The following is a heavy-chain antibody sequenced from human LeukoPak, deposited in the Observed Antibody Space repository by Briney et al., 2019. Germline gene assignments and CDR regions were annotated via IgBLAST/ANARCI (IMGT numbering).Heavy chain of an antibody. D-gene: IGHD1-26*01. V-gene: IGHV4-4*07. CDR1: GGSIGRYY. CDR3: ARAGTGSYLFDY. J-gene: IGHJ4*02. Sequence: PSETLSLTCTVSGGSIGRYYWTWIRQPAGKGLEWIGHIYTSVSTNYNPSLKSRVTVSVDTSKNQIFLRLTSVSAADTAVYYCARAGTGSYLFDYWGQGTLVPVSS. CDR2: IYTSVST.